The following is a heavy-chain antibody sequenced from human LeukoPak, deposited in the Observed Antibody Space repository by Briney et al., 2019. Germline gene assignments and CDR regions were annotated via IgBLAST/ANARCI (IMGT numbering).Heavy chain of an antibody. CDR2: IYYSGST. CDR3: ARHLQVYQLLYAPLGY. D-gene: IGHD2-2*02. J-gene: IGHJ4*02. V-gene: IGHV4-39*01. CDR1: GGSISSSSYY. Sequence: PSETLSLTCTVSGGSISSSSYYWGWIRQPPGKGLEWIGSIYYSGSTYYNPSLKSRVTISIDTSKNQFSLKLSSATAADTSVYYCARHLQVYQLLYAPLGYWGQGTLVTVSS.